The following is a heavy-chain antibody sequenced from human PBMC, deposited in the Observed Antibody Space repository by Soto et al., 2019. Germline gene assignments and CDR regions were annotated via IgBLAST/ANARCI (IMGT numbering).Heavy chain of an antibody. J-gene: IGHJ5*02. CDR2: IYTNGNT. CDR1: AGSISSYY. Sequence: ETLSLTCTVSAGSISSYYWSWIRQPAGKGLEWIGLIYTNGNTNYIPSLNSRVTMSVDTSKNQFSLKLSSVTAADAAVYYCATTNWNHNSFNPWGQGTLVTVSS. D-gene: IGHD1-1*01. V-gene: IGHV4-4*07. CDR3: ATTNWNHNSFNP.